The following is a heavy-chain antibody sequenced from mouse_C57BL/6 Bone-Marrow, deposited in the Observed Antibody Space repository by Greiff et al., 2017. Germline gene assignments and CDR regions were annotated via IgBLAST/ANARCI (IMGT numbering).Heavy chain of an antibody. CDR1: GYTFTSYG. Sequence: QVQLQQSGAELARPGASVKLSCKASGYTFTSYGISWVKQRTGQGLEWIGEIYPRSGNTYYNEKFKGKATLTADKSSSTAYMELRSLTSEYSAVYFCARGDYYGSYYFDYWGQGTTLTVSS. D-gene: IGHD1-1*01. J-gene: IGHJ2*01. CDR2: IYPRSGNT. V-gene: IGHV1-81*01. CDR3: ARGDYYGSYYFDY.